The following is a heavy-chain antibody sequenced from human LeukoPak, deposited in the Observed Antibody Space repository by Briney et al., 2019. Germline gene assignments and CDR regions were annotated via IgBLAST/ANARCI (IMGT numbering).Heavy chain of an antibody. CDR2: IYYSGST. Sequence: PSETLSLTCTVSGASIRSGDHHWSWIRQPPGKGLEWIGSIYYSGSTYYNPSLKSRVTISVDTSKNQFSLKLSSVTAADTAVYYCARHSSIAAFFDYWGQGTLVTVSS. D-gene: IGHD6-6*01. J-gene: IGHJ4*02. CDR1: GASIRSGDHH. CDR3: ARHSSIAAFFDY. V-gene: IGHV4-39*01.